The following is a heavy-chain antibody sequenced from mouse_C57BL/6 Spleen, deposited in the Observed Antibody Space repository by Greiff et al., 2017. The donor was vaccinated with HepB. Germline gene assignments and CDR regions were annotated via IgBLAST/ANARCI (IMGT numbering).Heavy chain of an antibody. Sequence: QVQLQQSGAELVKPGASVKISCKASGYAFSSYWMNWVKQRPGKGLEWIGQIYPGDGDTNYNGKFKGKATLTADKSSSTAYMQLSILTSEDSAVYFCARYAYYGSSPWYFDVWGTGTTVTVSS. CDR1: GYAFSSYW. CDR3: ARYAYYGSSPWYFDV. V-gene: IGHV1-80*01. D-gene: IGHD1-1*01. J-gene: IGHJ1*03. CDR2: IYPGDGDT.